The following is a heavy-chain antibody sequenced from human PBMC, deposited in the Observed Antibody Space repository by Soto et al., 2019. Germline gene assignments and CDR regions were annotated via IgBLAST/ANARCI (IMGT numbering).Heavy chain of an antibody. J-gene: IGHJ4*02. D-gene: IGHD4-17*01. V-gene: IGHV4-4*02. Sequence: QVQLQESGPGLVKPSGTLSLTCAVSGGAISSSNWWSWVRQPPGKGLEWIGEIYHSGSTNYNPSLKSRVTISVDKSTNQFSLKLSSVTAADTAVYYCATIYGDLTKVDYWGQGTLVTVSS. CDR3: ATIYGDLTKVDY. CDR1: GGAISSSNW. CDR2: IYHSGST.